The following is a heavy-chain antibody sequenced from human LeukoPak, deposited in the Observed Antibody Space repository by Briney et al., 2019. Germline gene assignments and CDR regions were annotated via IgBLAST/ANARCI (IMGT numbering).Heavy chain of an antibody. J-gene: IGHJ4*02. V-gene: IGHV1-2*06. Sequence: GASVKVSCKASGYTFTGYFMYWVRQAPGQGLEWMGRINPNSGGTNYAQKFQDRVTMTRDTSVSTAYMELSRLRSDDTAVYYCARGPRITMIVVVTLEDCWGQGTLVTVSS. CDR3: ARGPRITMIVVVTLEDC. D-gene: IGHD3-22*01. CDR2: INPNSGGT. CDR1: GYTFTGYF.